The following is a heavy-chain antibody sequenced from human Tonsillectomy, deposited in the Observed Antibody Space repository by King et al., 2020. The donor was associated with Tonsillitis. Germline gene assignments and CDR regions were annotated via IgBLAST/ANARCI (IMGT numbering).Heavy chain of an antibody. J-gene: IGHJ4*02. D-gene: IGHD2-2*01. Sequence: QLQESGPGLVKPSETLSLTCTVSGYSISSGYYWGWIRQPPGKGLEWIGSIYHSGSTYYNPSLKSRVTISVDTSKNQFSLKLSSVTAADTAVYYCAREDIVVVPAATARYFDYWGQGTLVTVSS. CDR1: GYSISSGYY. V-gene: IGHV4-38-2*02. CDR3: AREDIVVVPAATARYFDY. CDR2: IYHSGST.